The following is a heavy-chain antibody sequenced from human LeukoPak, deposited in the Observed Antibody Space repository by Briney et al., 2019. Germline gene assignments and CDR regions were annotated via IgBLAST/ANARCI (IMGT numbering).Heavy chain of an antibody. CDR1: GFTFSSYA. D-gene: IGHD2-15*01. J-gene: IGHJ4*02. CDR3: VKATYCSGGSCYSYYFDY. CDR2: ISSNGGST. Sequence: GGSLRLSCSASGFTFSSYAMHWVRQAPGKGLEYVSAISSNGGSTYYADSVKGRFTISRDNSKNTLYLQMRSLRAEDTAVYYCVKATYCSGGSCYSYYFDYWGQGTLVTVSS. V-gene: IGHV3-64D*06.